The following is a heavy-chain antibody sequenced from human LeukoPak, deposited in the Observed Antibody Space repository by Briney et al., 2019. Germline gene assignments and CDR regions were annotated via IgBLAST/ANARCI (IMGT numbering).Heavy chain of an antibody. V-gene: IGHV3-23*01. CDR3: AKCPVYYDIKRGYYLDY. CDR2: ISGSDGST. D-gene: IGHD3-9*01. CDR1: GFTFSTYA. Sequence: GGSLRLSCAAPGFTFSTYAMSWVRQAPGKGLEWVSAISGSDGSTYYADSVKGRFTISRDNSKNTLYLLMNSLRAEDTAVYYCAKCPVYYDIKRGYYLDYWGQGTLVTVSS. J-gene: IGHJ4*02.